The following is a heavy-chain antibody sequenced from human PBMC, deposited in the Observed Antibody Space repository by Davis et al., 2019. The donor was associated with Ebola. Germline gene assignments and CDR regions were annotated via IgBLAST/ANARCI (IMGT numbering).Heavy chain of an antibody. CDR3: ARGRIVVVPALNWFDP. J-gene: IGHJ5*02. CDR1: GYTFTSYD. D-gene: IGHD2-2*01. CDR2: MNPNSGNT. Sequence: AASVKVSCKASGYTFTSYDINWVRQATGQGLEWMGWMNPNSGNTGYAQKFQGRVTMTRNTSISTAYMELSSLRSEDTAVYYCARGRIVVVPALNWFDPWSQGTLVTVSS. V-gene: IGHV1-8*01.